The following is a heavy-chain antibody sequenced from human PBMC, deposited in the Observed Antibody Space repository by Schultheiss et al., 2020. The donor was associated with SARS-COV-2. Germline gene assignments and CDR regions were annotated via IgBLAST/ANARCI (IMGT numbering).Heavy chain of an antibody. CDR2: IYYSGST. J-gene: IGHJ4*02. V-gene: IGHV4-31*03. D-gene: IGHD3-22*01. Sequence: SETLSLTCTVSGGSISSGGHYWSWIRQHPGKGLEWIGYIYYSGSTYYNPSLKSRVTISVDTSKNQFSLKLSSVTAADTALYYCARDFSGYSNFDYWGQGTRGTRLL. CDR3: ARDFSGYSNFDY. CDR1: GGSISSGGHY.